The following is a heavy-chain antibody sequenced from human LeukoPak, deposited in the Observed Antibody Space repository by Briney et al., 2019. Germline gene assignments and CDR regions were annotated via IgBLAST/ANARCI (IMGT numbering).Heavy chain of an antibody. CDR2: VSSSSSYI. V-gene: IGHV3-21*01. CDR1: GFTFSSYS. Sequence: GGSLRLSCAASGFTFSSYSMNWVRQAPGKGLEWVSSVSSSSSYIYYADSVKGRFTISRDNAKNSLYLQMNSLRAEDTAVYYCARDVSRGMDVWGQGTTVTVSS. CDR3: ARDVSRGMDV. J-gene: IGHJ6*02.